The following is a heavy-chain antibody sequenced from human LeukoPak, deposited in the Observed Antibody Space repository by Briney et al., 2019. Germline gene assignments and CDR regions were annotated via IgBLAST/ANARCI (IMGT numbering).Heavy chain of an antibody. D-gene: IGHD5-18*01. CDR2: IKSKTDGGTT. J-gene: IGHJ4*02. CDR1: GFTFSSYV. CDR3: TTVEGGYSYGTYYFDY. Sequence: GGSLRLSCAASGFTFSSYVMSWVRQAPGKGLEWVGRIKSKTDGGTTDYAAPVKGRFTISRDDSKNTLYLQMNSLKTEDTAVYYCTTVEGGYSYGTYYFDYWGQGTLVTVSS. V-gene: IGHV3-15*01.